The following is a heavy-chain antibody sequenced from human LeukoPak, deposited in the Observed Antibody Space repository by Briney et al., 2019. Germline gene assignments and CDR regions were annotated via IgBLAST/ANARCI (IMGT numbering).Heavy chain of an antibody. J-gene: IGHJ4*02. Sequence: SETLSLXCTVSGGSISSSSYYWGWIRQPPGKGLEWIGSIYHSGITYYNPSLKSRVTISVDTSKNQFSLKLSSVTAADTAVYYCARRYYDFWSGYYDYWGQGTLVTVSS. V-gene: IGHV4-39*01. D-gene: IGHD3-3*01. CDR3: ARRYYDFWSGYYDY. CDR1: GGSISSSSYY. CDR2: IYHSGIT.